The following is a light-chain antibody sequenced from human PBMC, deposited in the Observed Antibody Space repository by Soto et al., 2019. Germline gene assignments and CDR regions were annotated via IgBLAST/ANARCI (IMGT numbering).Light chain of an antibody. Sequence: IGMTQSPATLSVAPGERVTFSCRASQTVNSNLAWYQQKPGQAPRLLIYGASSRATGIPDRFSGSGSGTDFTLTISRLEPEDFAVYYCQQCGSSPWTFGQGTKVDI. CDR1: QTVNSN. J-gene: IGKJ1*01. V-gene: IGKV3-20*01. CDR2: GAS. CDR3: QQCGSSPWT.